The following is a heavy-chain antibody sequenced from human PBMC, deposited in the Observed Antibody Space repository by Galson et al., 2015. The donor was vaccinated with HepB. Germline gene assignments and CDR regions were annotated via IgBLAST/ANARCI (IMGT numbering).Heavy chain of an antibody. J-gene: IGHJ3*02. Sequence: SETLSLTCIVSGGSMTMNNYYWDWIRQSPGKGLEWIGGIYFTGSTDYNPSLNSRVTISVDTSKSRFSLKLASMTAADTAVYYCARREARGIRGLEAFDIWGQGTTVAVSS. CDR1: GGSMTMNNYY. V-gene: IGHV4-39*01. CDR3: ARREARGIRGLEAFDI. D-gene: IGHD3-10*01. CDR2: IYFTGST.